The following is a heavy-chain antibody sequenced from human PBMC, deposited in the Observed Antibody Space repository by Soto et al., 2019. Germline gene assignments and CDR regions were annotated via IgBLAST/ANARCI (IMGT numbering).Heavy chain of an antibody. CDR1: GGSISSCGYS. D-gene: IGHD5-12*01. CDR2: IYHSGST. V-gene: IGHV4-30-2*01. Sequence: PSETLSLTCAVSGGSISSCGYSWSWIRQPPGKGLEWIGYIYHSGSTYYNPSLKSRVTISVDRSKNQFSLKLSSVTAADTAVYYCAAGGGLPRYYWGQGTLVTV. J-gene: IGHJ4*02. CDR3: AAGGGLPRYY.